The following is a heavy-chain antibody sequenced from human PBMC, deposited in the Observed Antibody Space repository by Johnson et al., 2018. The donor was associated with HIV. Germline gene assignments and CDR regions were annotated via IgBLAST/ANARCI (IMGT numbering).Heavy chain of an antibody. CDR3: AKDPEEMATRGDAFDI. Sequence: VQLVESGGGLVQPGGSLRLSCAASGFTFDDYGMSWVRQAPGKGLEWVSGINWNGETTGYADSVKGRFPISRDNFKNTLYLQMNSLSTEDTAVHYCAKDPEEMATRGDAFDIWGPGTVVTVSS. J-gene: IGHJ3*02. CDR2: INWNGETT. V-gene: IGHV3-20*04. CDR1: GFTFDDYG. D-gene: IGHD5-24*01.